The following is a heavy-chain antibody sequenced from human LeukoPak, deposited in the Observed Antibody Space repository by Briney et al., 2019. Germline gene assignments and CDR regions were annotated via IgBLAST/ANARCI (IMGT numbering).Heavy chain of an antibody. CDR2: INPNSGDT. CDR1: GYTFTGYY. J-gene: IGHJ1*01. V-gene: IGHV1-2*02. D-gene: IGHD3-22*01. Sequence: ASVKVSCKASGYTFTGYYMHWVRQAPGQGLEWMGWINPNSGDTNFAQNFQGRVTMTRDTSISTVYMELSRLRSDDTAVFYCARGYYDSSDFEYFQHWGQGTLVTVSS. CDR3: ARGYYDSSDFEYFQH.